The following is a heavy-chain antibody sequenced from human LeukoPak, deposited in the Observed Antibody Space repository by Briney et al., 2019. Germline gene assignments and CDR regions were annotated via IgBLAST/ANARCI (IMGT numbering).Heavy chain of an antibody. CDR1: GGSFSGYY. D-gene: IGHD3-22*01. CDR2: INHSGST. Sequence: SETLSLSCAVSGGSFSGYYWSWIRQPPGKGLEWIGEINHSGSTNYNPSLKSRVTISVDTSKNQFSRKLSSVTAADTAVYYCARASLVSDSRGHYSPFDYWGQRTLVTVSS. CDR3: ARASLVSDSRGHYSPFDY. J-gene: IGHJ4*02. V-gene: IGHV4-34*01.